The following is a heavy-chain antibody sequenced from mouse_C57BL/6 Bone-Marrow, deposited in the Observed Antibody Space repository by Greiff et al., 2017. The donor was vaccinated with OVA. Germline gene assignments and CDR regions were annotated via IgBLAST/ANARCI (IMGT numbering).Heavy chain of an antibody. V-gene: IGHV1-53*01. Sequence: VQLQQSGTELVKPGASVKLSCKASGYTFTSYWMHWVKQRPGQGLEWIGNINPSNGGTNYNEKFKSKATLTVDKSSSTAYMQLSSLTSEDSAVYYCARFSYYVSRYFDYWGQGTTLTVSS. CDR1: GYTFTSYW. CDR2: INPSNGGT. J-gene: IGHJ2*01. CDR3: ARFSYYVSRYFDY. D-gene: IGHD1-1*01.